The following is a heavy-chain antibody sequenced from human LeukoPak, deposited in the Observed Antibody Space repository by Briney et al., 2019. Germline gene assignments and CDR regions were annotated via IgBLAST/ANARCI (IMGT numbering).Heavy chain of an antibody. CDR2: IANDGGST. V-gene: IGHV3-23*01. CDR1: GFTFTTYA. D-gene: IGHD1/OR15-1a*01. CDR3: AKSHSVEQRGYFDY. Sequence: GGSLRLSCAASGFTFTTYAMSWVRQAPGKGLEWVSSIANDGGSTYYADSVKSRFTISRDNSRNTVYLQMNSLRAEDMAVYYCAKSHSVEQRGYFDYWGQGTLVPVSS. J-gene: IGHJ4*02.